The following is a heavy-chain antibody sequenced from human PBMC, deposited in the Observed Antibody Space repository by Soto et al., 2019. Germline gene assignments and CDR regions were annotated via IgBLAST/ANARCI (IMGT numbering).Heavy chain of an antibody. CDR3: ARKDGVKDAFDI. V-gene: IGHV3-23*01. J-gene: IGHJ3*02. CDR1: GFTFSSYA. D-gene: IGHD4-17*01. CDR2: ISGSGGNT. Sequence: GGSLRLSCAASGFTFSSYAMSWVRQAPGKGLEWVSAISGSGGNTYYADSVKGRFTISRDNAKNTLYLQMNSLRAEDTAVYYCARKDGVKDAFDIWGQGTMVTVSS.